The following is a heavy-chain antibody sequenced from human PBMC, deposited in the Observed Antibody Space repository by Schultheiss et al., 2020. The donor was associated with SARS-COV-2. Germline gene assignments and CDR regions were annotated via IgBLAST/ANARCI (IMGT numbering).Heavy chain of an antibody. CDR2: ISSSGSTI. J-gene: IGHJ4*02. V-gene: IGHV3-48*01. CDR1: GFTFSSYS. D-gene: IGHD5-18*01. Sequence: GGSLRLSCAASGFTFSSYSMNWVRQAPGKGLEWVSYISSSGSTIYYADSVKGRFTISRDNSKNTLYLQMNSLRAEDTAVYYCARDHPVDTAMGPNYFDYWGQGTLVTVSS. CDR3: ARDHPVDTAMGPNYFDY.